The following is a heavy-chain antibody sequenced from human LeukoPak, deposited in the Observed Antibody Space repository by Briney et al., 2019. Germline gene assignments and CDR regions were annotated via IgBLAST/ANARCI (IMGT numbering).Heavy chain of an antibody. J-gene: IGHJ5*02. CDR3: ARVGTLWFGESPNWFDP. V-gene: IGHV1-18*01. Sequence: ASVKASCKASGYTFTSYGISWVRQAPGQGLEWMGWISAYNGNTNYAQKLQGRVTMTTDTSTSTAYMELRSLRSDDTAVYYCARVGTLWFGESPNWFDPWGQGTLVTVSS. D-gene: IGHD3-10*01. CDR1: GYTFTSYG. CDR2: ISAYNGNT.